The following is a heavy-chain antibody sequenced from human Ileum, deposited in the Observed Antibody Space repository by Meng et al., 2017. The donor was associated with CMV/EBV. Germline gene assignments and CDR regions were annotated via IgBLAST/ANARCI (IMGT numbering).Heavy chain of an antibody. CDR1: GFSFSNSW. Sequence: GESLKISCAASGFSFSNSWMHWVRQAPGKGLVWVSRINSDGSTTNYADSVRGRFTISRDNAKNTLYLQMNSLRAEDTAVYYCARARNRPLGNWGQGTLVTVSS. D-gene: IGHD1-14*01. CDR3: ARARNRPLGN. CDR2: INSDGSTT. V-gene: IGHV3-74*01. J-gene: IGHJ4*02.